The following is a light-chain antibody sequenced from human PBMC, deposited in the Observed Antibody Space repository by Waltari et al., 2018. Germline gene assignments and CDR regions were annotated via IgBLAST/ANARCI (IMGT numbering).Light chain of an antibody. J-gene: IGKJ1*01. CDR2: GAS. V-gene: IGKV3-20*01. CDR1: QSVSSY. Sequence: EIVLTQSPGTLPLSPGERATLSCRASQSVSSYLGWYQQKPGQAPRLLMYGASSRATGIPGWFSGSGSETDFTLTISRLGPEDFAVYHCHQYGSAPRTFGQGTRVEIK. CDR3: HQYGSAPRT.